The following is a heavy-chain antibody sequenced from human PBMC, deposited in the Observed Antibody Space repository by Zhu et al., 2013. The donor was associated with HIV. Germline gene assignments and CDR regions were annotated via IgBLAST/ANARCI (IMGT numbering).Heavy chain of an antibody. D-gene: IGHD3-10*01. CDR3: ARVFGTLGHFDY. J-gene: IGHJ4*02. V-gene: IGHV1-2*02. Sequence: QVQLVQPGSEMKKPGASVKVSCKTSGYTFSDHYTTLGATGPWTRLEWMGWINPNAGGTTYAQKFQGRVTMTRDTSANTAYMEVTTLKSDDTAVYFCARVFGTLGHFDYWGQGTLVTVSS. CDR2: INPNAGGT. CDR1: GYTFSDHY.